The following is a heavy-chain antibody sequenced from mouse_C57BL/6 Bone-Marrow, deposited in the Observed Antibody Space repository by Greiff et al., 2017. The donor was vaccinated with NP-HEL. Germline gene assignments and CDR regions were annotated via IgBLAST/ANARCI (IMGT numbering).Heavy chain of an antibody. D-gene: IGHD2-3*01. CDR3: TTLYYDGPLYYGMDY. J-gene: IGHJ4*01. CDR2: IDPENGDT. CDR1: GFNFTDDY. Sequence: VQLQQSGAELVRPGASVKLSCTASGFNFTDDYMHWVKQRPEQGLEWIGWIDPENGDTEYASKFQGKATITADTSSNTAYLQLSSLTSEDTAVYYFTTLYYDGPLYYGMDYWGRGTSVTVTA. V-gene: IGHV14-4*01.